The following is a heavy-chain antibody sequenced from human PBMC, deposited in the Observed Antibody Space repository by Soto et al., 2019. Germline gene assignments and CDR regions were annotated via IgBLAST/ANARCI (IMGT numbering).Heavy chain of an antibody. CDR3: ARGIAVGDYYYMDV. CDR1: GYTFTAYG. CDR2: VSAYNGVT. J-gene: IGHJ6*03. Sequence: QVHLVQSGAEVKGPGDSMKVSCKTSGYTFTAYGINWVRQAPGQGLGWMGWVSAYNGVTNYAQKLHGRVAMTTDTSTKTAYMELRSLRPDDAAVYYCARGIAVGDYYYMDVWGIGTTVTVS. D-gene: IGHD6-19*01. V-gene: IGHV1-18*01.